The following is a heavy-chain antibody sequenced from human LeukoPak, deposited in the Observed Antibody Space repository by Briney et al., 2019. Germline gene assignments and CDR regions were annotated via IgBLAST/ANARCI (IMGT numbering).Heavy chain of an antibody. V-gene: IGHV3-30*04. D-gene: IGHD3-10*01. J-gene: IGHJ4*02. CDR1: GFTFSSYA. Sequence: PGGSLRLSCAASGFTFSSYAMHWVRQAPGQGLERVAVISYDGSNKYYADSVKGRFTISRDNSKNTLYLQMNSLRAEDTAVYYCARGGLLWFGELWGDYWGQGTLVTVSS. CDR2: ISYDGSNK. CDR3: ARGGLLWFGELWGDY.